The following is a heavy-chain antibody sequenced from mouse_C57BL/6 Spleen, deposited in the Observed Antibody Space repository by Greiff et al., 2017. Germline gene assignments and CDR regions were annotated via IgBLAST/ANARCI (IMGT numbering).Heavy chain of an antibody. Sequence: VQLQQSGAELVKPGASVKLSCKASGYTFTSYWMHWVKQRPGQGLEWIGMIHPNSGSTNYNEKFKSKATLTVDKSSSTAYMQLSSLTSEDSAVYYCARGDYSNYVGFAYWGQGTLVTVSA. J-gene: IGHJ3*01. D-gene: IGHD2-5*01. CDR3: ARGDYSNYVGFAY. CDR2: IHPNSGST. V-gene: IGHV1-64*01. CDR1: GYTFTSYW.